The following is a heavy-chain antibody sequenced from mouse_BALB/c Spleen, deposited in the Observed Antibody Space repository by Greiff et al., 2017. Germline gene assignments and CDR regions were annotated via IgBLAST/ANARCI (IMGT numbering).Heavy chain of an antibody. D-gene: IGHD1-1*01. CDR2: IYPGDGDT. J-gene: IGHJ2*01. V-gene: IGHV1-82*01. CDR1: GYAFSSSW. CDR3: ATNLLPY. Sequence: VQLQQSGPELVKPGASVKISCKASGYAFSSSWMNWVKQRPGQGLEWIGRIYPGDGDTNYNGKFKGKATLTADKSSSTAYMQLSSLTSVDSAVYFCATNLLPYWGQGTTLTVSS.